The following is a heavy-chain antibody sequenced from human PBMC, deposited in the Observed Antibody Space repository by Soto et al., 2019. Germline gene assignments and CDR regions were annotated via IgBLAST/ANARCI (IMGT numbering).Heavy chain of an antibody. Sequence: QVQLVESGGGVVQPGRSLRLSCAASGFTFSSYGMHWVRQAPGKGLEWVAVIWYDGSNKYYADSVKGRFTISRDNSKNTLYLQMNSLRAEDTAVYYCARDRDSGYRGYYFDYWGQGTLVTVSS. CDR1: GFTFSSYG. CDR3: ARDRDSGYRGYYFDY. CDR2: IWYDGSNK. D-gene: IGHD5-12*01. V-gene: IGHV3-33*01. J-gene: IGHJ4*02.